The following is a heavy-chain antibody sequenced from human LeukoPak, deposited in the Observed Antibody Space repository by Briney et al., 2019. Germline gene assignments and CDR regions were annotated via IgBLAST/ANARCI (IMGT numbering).Heavy chain of an antibody. Sequence: GGSLRLSCAASGFTFSSYAMSWVRQAPGKGLEWVSAISGSGGSTYYADSVKGRFTISRDNSKNTLYLQMNSLRAEDTAVYYCAKVAPVFGVVIGWFDPWGQGTLVTVSS. J-gene: IGHJ5*02. CDR1: GFTFSSYA. V-gene: IGHV3-23*01. D-gene: IGHD3-3*01. CDR2: ISGSGGST. CDR3: AKVAPVFGVVIGWFDP.